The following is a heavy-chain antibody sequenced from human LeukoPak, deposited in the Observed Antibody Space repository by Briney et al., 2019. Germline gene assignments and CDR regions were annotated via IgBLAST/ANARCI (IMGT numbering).Heavy chain of an antibody. CDR1: GGSISSYY. Sequence: SETLSLTCTVSGGSISSYYWSWIRKPPGKGLEGMGNIYYSSSTNYNHSLKSGATISVDTSRNQFSLKLSSVTAADTAVYYCARGPGWLRQYYFDYWGQGTLVTVSS. D-gene: IGHD5-12*01. V-gene: IGHV4-59*01. CDR3: ARGPGWLRQYYFDY. J-gene: IGHJ4*02. CDR2: IYYSSST.